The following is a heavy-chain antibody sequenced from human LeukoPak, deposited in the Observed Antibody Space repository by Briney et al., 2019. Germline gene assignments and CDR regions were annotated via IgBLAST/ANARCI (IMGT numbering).Heavy chain of an antibody. V-gene: IGHV3-23*01. Sequence: GGSLRLSCASSGFTFSSYAMSWVRQAPGKGLEWVSAISGSGGSTYYADSVKGRFTISRDNSKNTLYLQMNSLRAEDTAVYYCAKQSYGDYFFDYWGQGTLVTVSS. J-gene: IGHJ4*02. CDR1: GFTFSSYA. D-gene: IGHD4-17*01. CDR3: AKQSYGDYFFDY. CDR2: ISGSGGST.